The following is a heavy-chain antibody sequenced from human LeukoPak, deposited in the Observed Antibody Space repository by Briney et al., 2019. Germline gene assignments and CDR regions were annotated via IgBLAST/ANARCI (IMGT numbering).Heavy chain of an antibody. CDR3: GTLLSNGPFDY. Sequence: GASVKVSCKASGYTFTGYYMHWLRQAPGQGLEWMGWIYPSSGATKYAQKFQGRVTMTRDTSISTAYMELSGLRSDDTAVYYCGTLLSNGPFDYWGQGSLVTVSS. CDR1: GYTFTGYY. CDR2: IYPSSGAT. J-gene: IGHJ4*02. V-gene: IGHV1-2*02.